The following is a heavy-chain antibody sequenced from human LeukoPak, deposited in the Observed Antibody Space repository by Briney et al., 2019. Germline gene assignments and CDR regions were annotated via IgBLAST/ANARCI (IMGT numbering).Heavy chain of an antibody. D-gene: IGHD3-22*01. Sequence: GASVKVSCKASGYTFTSYGISWVRQAPGQGLEWMGWISAYNGNTNYAQKLQGRVTMTTDTSTSTAYMELSSLRSEDTAVYYCARPYYYDSSGFGAFDIWGQGTMVTDSS. CDR1: GYTFTSYG. CDR2: ISAYNGNT. CDR3: ARPYYYDSSGFGAFDI. V-gene: IGHV1-18*01. J-gene: IGHJ3*02.